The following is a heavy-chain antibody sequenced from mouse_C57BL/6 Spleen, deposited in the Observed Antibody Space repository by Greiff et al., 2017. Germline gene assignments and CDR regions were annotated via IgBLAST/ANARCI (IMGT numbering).Heavy chain of an antibody. V-gene: IGHV5-17*01. CDR2: ISSGSSTI. J-gene: IGHJ1*03. D-gene: IGHD5-2*01. CDR1: GFTFSDYG. Sequence: EVHLVESGGGLVKPGGSLKLSCAASGFTFSDYGMHWVRQAPEKGLEWVAYISSGSSTIYYADTVKGRFTISRDNAKNTLFLQMTSLRSEDTAMYYCARPEYCRGYFDGWGTGTTVTVSS. CDR3: ARPEYCRGYFDG.